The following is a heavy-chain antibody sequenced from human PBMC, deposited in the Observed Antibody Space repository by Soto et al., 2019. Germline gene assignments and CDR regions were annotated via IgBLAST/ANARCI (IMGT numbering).Heavy chain of an antibody. J-gene: IGHJ6*02. Sequence: GESLKISCKGSGYSFTSDWISWVRQMPGKGLEWMGRIDPSDSYTNYSPSFQGHVTISADKSISTAYLQWSSLKASDTAMYYCATSWEYSSSSVNYYGMDVWGQGTTVTVS. D-gene: IGHD6-6*01. CDR3: ATSWEYSSSSVNYYGMDV. CDR2: IDPSDSYT. CDR1: GYSFTSDW. V-gene: IGHV5-10-1*01.